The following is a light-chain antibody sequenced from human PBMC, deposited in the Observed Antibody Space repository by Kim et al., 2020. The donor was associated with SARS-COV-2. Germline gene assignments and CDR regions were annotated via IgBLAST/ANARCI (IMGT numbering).Light chain of an antibody. CDR2: TNN. Sequence: QTATLNCTGNSKQLGDQGVAWLQQNQGQPPKLLSYTNNKRPSGIAERFSASRSGNAAFLTITGLQPEDEADYYCSAWDDSLKAWVFGGGTKLTVL. CDR1: SKQLGDQG. CDR3: SAWDDSLKAWV. V-gene: IGLV10-54*04. J-gene: IGLJ3*02.